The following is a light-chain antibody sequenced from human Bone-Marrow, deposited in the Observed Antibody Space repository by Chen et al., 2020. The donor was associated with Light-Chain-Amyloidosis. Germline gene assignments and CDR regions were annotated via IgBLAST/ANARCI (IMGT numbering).Light chain of an antibody. Sequence: QSALTQPASVSGSPGQSITISCTGTSSDVGSYNFVSWYQQHPGKAPILMIYEGSKRPSGVSNRFSGSKSGNTASLTISGLQAENEADYYCCSYAGSSTWVFGGGTKLTVL. CDR3: CSYAGSSTWV. J-gene: IGLJ3*02. V-gene: IGLV2-23*01. CDR1: SSDVGSYNF. CDR2: EGS.